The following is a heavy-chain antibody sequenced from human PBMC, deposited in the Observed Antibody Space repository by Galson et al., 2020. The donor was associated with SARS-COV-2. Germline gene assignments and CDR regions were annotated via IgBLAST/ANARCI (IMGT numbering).Heavy chain of an antibody. CDR3: TRGTRMPMADRSGLES. CDR1: GFTFSDCS. CDR2: ISSSSGHI. V-gene: IGHV3-21*01. J-gene: IGHJ5*01. Sequence: GGSLRLSCSASGFTFSDCSMNWVRQAPGKGLEWVSSISSSSGHIYYADAVKGRFTISRDNAKNSLYLQMNSLRAQDTAVYYCTRGTRMPMADRSGLESCGQGTLGTVSS. D-gene: IGHD2-2*01.